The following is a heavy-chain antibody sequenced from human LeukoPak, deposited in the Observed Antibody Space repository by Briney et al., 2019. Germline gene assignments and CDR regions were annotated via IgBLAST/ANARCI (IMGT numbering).Heavy chain of an antibody. CDR1: GFTFSSYA. V-gene: IGHV3-23*01. D-gene: IGHD6-19*01. Sequence: AGGSLRLSCAASGFTFSSYAMSWVRQAPGKGLEWVSAISGSGGSTYYADSVKGRFTISRDNSKNTLYLQMNSLRAEDTAVYYCAKRKESSGWYFSSGAEYFQHWGQGTLVTVSS. CDR2: ISGSGGST. CDR3: AKRKESSGWYFSSGAEYFQH. J-gene: IGHJ1*01.